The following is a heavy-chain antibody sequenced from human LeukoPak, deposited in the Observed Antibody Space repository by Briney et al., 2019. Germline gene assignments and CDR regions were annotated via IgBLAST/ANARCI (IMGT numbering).Heavy chain of an antibody. CDR1: GFIFSKYA. Sequence: GRSLRLSCAASGFIFSKYAMHWVRQTPGKGPEWVAAIWNDGSDENYADSVKGRFTTSSDNSKNTAYLQMNSLRAEDTAIYYCAFEIGRSQGAFDIWGQGTMITVSS. CDR2: IWNDGSDE. J-gene: IGHJ3*02. D-gene: IGHD1-26*01. V-gene: IGHV3-33*01. CDR3: AFEIGRSQGAFDI.